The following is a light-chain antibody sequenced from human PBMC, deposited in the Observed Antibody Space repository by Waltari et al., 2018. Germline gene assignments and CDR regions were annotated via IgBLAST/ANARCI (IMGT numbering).Light chain of an antibody. CDR2: GAS. Sequence: EIVLTQSPDTLSLSPGERATLSCRASQSVSSSYLAWYQQKPGQAPRLLIYGASSRATDIPDRFSGSGSGTDFTLTISRLEPEDFAVYYCRQYGSSPPLTFGGGTKVEIK. J-gene: IGKJ4*01. V-gene: IGKV3-20*01. CDR1: QSVSSSY. CDR3: RQYGSSPPLT.